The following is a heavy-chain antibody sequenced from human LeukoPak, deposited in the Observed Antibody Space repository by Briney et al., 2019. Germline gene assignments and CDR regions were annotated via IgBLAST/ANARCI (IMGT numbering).Heavy chain of an antibody. Sequence: SETLSLTCTVSGGSISSSSYYWGWIRQPPGKGPEWIGSIYYSGSTYYNPSPKSRVTISVDTSKNQFSLKLSSVTAADTAVYYCARFSSSWEPRWGQGTLVTVSS. CDR3: ARFSSSWEPR. D-gene: IGHD6-13*01. V-gene: IGHV4-39*01. CDR2: IYYSGST. CDR1: GGSISSSSYY. J-gene: IGHJ4*02.